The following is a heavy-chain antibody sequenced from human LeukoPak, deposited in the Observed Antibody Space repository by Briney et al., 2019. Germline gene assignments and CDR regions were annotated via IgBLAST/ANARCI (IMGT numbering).Heavy chain of an antibody. D-gene: IGHD1-26*01. CDR1: GGSISSYY. CDR2: IYYSGST. CDR3: ARCLVGATYYFDY. J-gene: IGHJ4*02. V-gene: IGHV4-59*01. Sequence: SETLSLTCTVSGGSISSYYWSWLRQPPGKGLEGMGYIYYSGSTNYNPSLTSRVTISVDTSKNQFSLKLSSVTAADTAVYYCARCLVGATYYFDYWGQGTLVTISS.